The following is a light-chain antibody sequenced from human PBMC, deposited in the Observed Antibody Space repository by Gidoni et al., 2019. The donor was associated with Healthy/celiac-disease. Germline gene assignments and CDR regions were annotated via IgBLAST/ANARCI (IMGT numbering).Light chain of an antibody. CDR3: QQRSNWPPGAIT. V-gene: IGKV3-11*01. CDR1: QSVSSY. CDR2: DAS. J-gene: IGKJ5*01. Sequence: EIVLTQSPATLSLSPGERATLSCRASQSVSSYLAWYQQKPGQAPRLLIYDASNRATGIPARFSGSGSGTDFTLTISSLEPEDFAVYYCQQRSNWPPGAITFGQXTRLEIK.